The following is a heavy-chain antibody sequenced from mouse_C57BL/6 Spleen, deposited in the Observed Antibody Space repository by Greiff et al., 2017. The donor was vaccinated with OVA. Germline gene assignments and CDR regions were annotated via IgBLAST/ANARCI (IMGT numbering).Heavy chain of an antibody. V-gene: IGHV14-3*01. Sequence: VQLQQSVAELVRPGASVKLSCTASGFNITNTYMHWVKQRPEPGLEWIGRIDPANGTTHYAPKFQGKATITADTSSNTAYLQLSSLTSESTASYYCARAGTGTPVDYWGQGTTLTVSS. CDR1: GFNITNTY. J-gene: IGHJ2*01. CDR3: ARAGTGTPVDY. CDR2: IDPANGTT. D-gene: IGHD2-14*01.